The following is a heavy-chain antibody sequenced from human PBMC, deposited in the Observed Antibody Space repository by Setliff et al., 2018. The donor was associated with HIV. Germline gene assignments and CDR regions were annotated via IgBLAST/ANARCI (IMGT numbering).Heavy chain of an antibody. CDR3: ARRSIVGSTRGYYYYALDV. CDR1: GGSISSYY. Sequence: SETLSLTCTVSGGSISSYYWSWIRQPAGKGLEWMGRIYTTGITNFNPNYNPSLKGRVTMFLDTSKNQFSLKLTSVTAADTAVYYCARRSIVGSTRGYYYYALDVWGQGTTVTVSS. D-gene: IGHD1-26*01. V-gene: IGHV4-4*07. J-gene: IGHJ6*02. CDR2: IYTTGITNFNP.